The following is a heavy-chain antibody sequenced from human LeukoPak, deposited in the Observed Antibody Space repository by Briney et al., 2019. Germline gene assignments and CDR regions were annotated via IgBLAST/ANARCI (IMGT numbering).Heavy chain of an antibody. J-gene: IGHJ6*03. CDR1: GFTFSSYS. CDR2: ISTSRTTI. Sequence: GGSLRLSCAASGFTFSSYSMNWVRQAPGKGLEWVSYISTSRTTIYYADSVKGRFTISRDNAKNSVDLQMNSLRAEDTAVYYCARDRASYDFWSGYNYMDVWGKGTTVTVSS. CDR3: ARDRASYDFWSGYNYMDV. V-gene: IGHV3-48*01. D-gene: IGHD3-3*01.